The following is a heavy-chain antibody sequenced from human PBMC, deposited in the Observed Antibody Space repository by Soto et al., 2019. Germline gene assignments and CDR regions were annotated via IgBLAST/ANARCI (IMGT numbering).Heavy chain of an antibody. CDR1: GYTFTSYY. J-gene: IGHJ6*02. CDR3: AKGGEVAADGHYYGMDV. D-gene: IGHD6-13*01. Sequence: ASVKVSCKASGYTFTSYYMHWVRQAPGQGLEWMGIINPSGGSTSYAQKFQGRVTMTRDTSTSTVYMELSSLRSEDTAVYYCAKGGEVAADGHYYGMDVWGQGTTVTVSS. V-gene: IGHV1-46*01. CDR2: INPSGGST.